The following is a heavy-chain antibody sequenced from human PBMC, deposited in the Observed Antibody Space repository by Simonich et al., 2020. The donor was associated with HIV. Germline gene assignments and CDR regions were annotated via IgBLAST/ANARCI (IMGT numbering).Heavy chain of an antibody. D-gene: IGHD6-6*01. V-gene: IGHV3-9*03. J-gene: IGHJ4*02. CDR3: AKDRYSSSSGSFDY. CDR2: NSWNSGSI. Sequence: EVQLVESGGGLVQPGRSLRLSCAASGFTFDDYAMHWVRQAPRRGLGWVAGNSWNSGSIGYADSVKGRFTISRDNAKNSLYLQMNSLRAEDMALYYCAKDRYSSSSGSFDYWGQGTLVTVSS. CDR1: GFTFDDYA.